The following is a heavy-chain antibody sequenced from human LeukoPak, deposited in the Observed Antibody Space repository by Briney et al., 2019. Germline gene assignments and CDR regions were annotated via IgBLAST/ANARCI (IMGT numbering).Heavy chain of an antibody. V-gene: IGHV3-48*01. D-gene: IGHD4-17*01. CDR1: GFIFTSYS. CDR3: ARQRAGFTVTTSDY. J-gene: IGHJ4*02. CDR2: ISSISSTI. Sequence: GGSLRLSCAASGFIFTSYSMNWVRQAPGKGLEWVSYISSISSTIYYADSVKGRFTISRDNAKNSLYLQMNSLRAEDTAVYYCARQRAGFTVTTSDYWGQGTLVTVSS.